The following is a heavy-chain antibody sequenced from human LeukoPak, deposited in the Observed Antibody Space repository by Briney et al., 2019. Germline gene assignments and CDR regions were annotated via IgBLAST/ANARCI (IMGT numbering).Heavy chain of an antibody. J-gene: IGHJ4*02. CDR2: INHSGST. V-gene: IGHV4-34*01. Sequence: SETLSLTCAVYGGSFSGYYWSWIRQLPGKGLEWIGEINHSGSTNYNPSLKSRVTISVDTSKNQFSLKLSSVTAADTAVYYCARFLRPYYDSSGYYFDYWGQGTLVTVSS. CDR1: GGSFSGYY. D-gene: IGHD3-22*01. CDR3: ARFLRPYYDSSGYYFDY.